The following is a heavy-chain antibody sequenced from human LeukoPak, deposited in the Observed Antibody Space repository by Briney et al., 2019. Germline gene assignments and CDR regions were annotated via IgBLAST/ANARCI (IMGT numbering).Heavy chain of an antibody. J-gene: IGHJ5*02. CDR1: GFTVSSYE. D-gene: IGHD3-10*01. V-gene: IGHV3-48*03. Sequence: GGSLRLSCAASGFTVSSYEMNWVRQAPGKGLEWVSYISISANTIYYADSVKGRFTVSRDNAKNSLYLQMNSLRAEDTAVYYCAREGFTMVRGVKYNWFDPWGQGTLVTVSS. CDR3: AREGFTMVRGVKYNWFDP. CDR2: ISISANTI.